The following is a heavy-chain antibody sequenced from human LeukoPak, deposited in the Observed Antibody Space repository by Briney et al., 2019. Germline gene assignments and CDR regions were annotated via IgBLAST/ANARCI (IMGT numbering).Heavy chain of an antibody. CDR2: INSDGSST. D-gene: IGHD3-10*01. CDR3: ARAILRGVIHG. CDR1: GFTFSSYC. J-gene: IGHJ4*02. Sequence: PGGSLRLSCAASGFTFSSYCMHWVRQAPGKGLVWVSRINSDGSSTSYADSVKGRFTISRDNAKNTLYLQMNSLRAEDTAVYYCARAILRGVIHGWGQGTLVTVSS. V-gene: IGHV3-74*01.